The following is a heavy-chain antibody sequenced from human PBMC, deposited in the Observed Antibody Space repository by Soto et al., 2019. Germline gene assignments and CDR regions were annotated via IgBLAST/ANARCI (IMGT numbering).Heavy chain of an antibody. Sequence: QVQLQESGPGLVKPSGTLSLTCAVSGGSISSNNWWSWVRQAPGKGLEWIGEIFHSGSTNYNPSHKSRVTISVDKSENQVSLKVSSVTAADTAVYYCARVMDGPNSLPTGLDYWGQGTLVTVSS. J-gene: IGHJ4*02. CDR1: GGSISSNNW. CDR3: ARVMDGPNSLPTGLDY. D-gene: IGHD2-8*01. CDR2: IFHSGST. V-gene: IGHV4-4*02.